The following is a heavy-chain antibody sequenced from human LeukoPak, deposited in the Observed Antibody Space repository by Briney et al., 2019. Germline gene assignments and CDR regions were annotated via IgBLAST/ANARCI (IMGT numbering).Heavy chain of an antibody. J-gene: IGHJ6*02. CDR1: GGSFSGYY. CDR3: ASGGLYYYYYGMDV. CDR2: INHSGST. V-gene: IGHV4-34*01. Sequence: SETLSLTCAVYGGSFSGYYWSWIRQPPGKGLEWIGEINHSGSTYYNPSLKSRVTRSVDTSKNQFSLKLSSVTAADTAVYYCASGGLYYYYYGMDVWGQGTTVTVSS.